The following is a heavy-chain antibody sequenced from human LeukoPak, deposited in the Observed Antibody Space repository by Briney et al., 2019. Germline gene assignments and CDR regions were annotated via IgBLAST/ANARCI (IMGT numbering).Heavy chain of an antibody. CDR2: INPSGGST. J-gene: IGHJ4*02. CDR3: ARRREMATIMGAFDY. Sequence: ASVKVSCKASGYTFTSYYMHWVRQAPGQGLEWMGIINPSGGSTSYAQKFQGRVTMTRDTSTSTVYMELSSQRSEDTAVYYCARRREMATIMGAFDYWGQGTLVTVSS. V-gene: IGHV1-46*01. CDR1: GYTFTSYY. D-gene: IGHD5-24*01.